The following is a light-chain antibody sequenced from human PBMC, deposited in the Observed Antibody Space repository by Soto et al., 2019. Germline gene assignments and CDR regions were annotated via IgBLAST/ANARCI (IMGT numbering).Light chain of an antibody. V-gene: IGKV3-20*01. Sequence: ELVLTQSPGTLSLSTGERATPYCRASQTVRNNYLAWYQQKPGQTTRLLIYDASSRATGISYRFSCGGSGTDFTLTISRLEPEDFAVYYCQQFTSYPLTFGGGTKVDIK. J-gene: IGKJ4*01. CDR2: DAS. CDR1: QTVRNNY. CDR3: QQFTSYPLT.